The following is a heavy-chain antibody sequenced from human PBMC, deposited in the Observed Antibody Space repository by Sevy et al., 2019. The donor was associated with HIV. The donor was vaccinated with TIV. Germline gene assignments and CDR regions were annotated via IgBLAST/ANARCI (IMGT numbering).Heavy chain of an antibody. CDR3: ARGLYSGAEISPFDL. CDR2: IYYTGST. D-gene: IGHD2-2*02. J-gene: IGHJ3*01. CDR1: GGSISSYY. Sequence: SETLSLTCTVSGGSISSYYWNWIRQSPGKGLEWIGYIYYTGSTNYNPSLKSRVTISIDTSKNQFSLNLTSVSAADTAVYYCARGLYSGAEISPFDLWGQGTMVTVSS. V-gene: IGHV4-59*01.